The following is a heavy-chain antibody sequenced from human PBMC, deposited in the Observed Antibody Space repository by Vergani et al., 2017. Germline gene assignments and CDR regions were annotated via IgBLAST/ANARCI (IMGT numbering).Heavy chain of an antibody. J-gene: IGHJ4*02. CDR2: IYYSGST. V-gene: IGHV4-31*03. CDR1: GGSISSGGYY. D-gene: IGHD6-6*01. CDR3: ARXVFPMAARPPHFDY. Sequence: QVQLQESGPGLVKPSQTLSLTCTVSGGSISSGGYYWSWIRQHPGKGLEWIGYIYYSGSTYYNPSLKSRVTISVDTSKNQFSLKLSSVTAADTAVYYCARXVFPMAARPPHFDYWGQGTLVTVSS.